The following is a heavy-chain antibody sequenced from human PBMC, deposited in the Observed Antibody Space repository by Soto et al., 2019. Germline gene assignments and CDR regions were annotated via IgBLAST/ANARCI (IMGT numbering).Heavy chain of an antibody. CDR1: GFTFSSHA. D-gene: IGHD6-19*01. V-gene: IGHV3-33*01. J-gene: IGHJ4*02. Sequence: GGSLRLSCASSGFTFSSHAMHWVRQAPGKGLEWVANIWFDGSNKNYADSVKGRFTISRDNSKNTLFLQVNSLRAEDTAIYYCARAAYTSGYYYFDHWGQGTPVTISS. CDR3: ARAAYTSGYYYFDH. CDR2: IWFDGSNK.